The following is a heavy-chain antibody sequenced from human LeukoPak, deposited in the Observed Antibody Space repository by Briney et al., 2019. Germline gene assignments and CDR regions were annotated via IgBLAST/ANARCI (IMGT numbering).Heavy chain of an antibody. CDR3: ARVGGQNSGYASFDY. CDR2: INPNSGGT. J-gene: IGHJ4*02. Sequence: GASVKVSCKASGYTFTGYYMHWVRQAPGQGVEWMGWINPNSGGTNYAQKFQGRVTMTRDTSISTAYMELSRLRSDDTAVYYCARVGGQNSGYASFDYWGQGTLVTVSS. D-gene: IGHD5-12*01. V-gene: IGHV1-2*02. CDR1: GYTFTGYY.